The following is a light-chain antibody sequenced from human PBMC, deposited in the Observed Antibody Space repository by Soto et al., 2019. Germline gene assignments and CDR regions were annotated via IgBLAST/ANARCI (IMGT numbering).Light chain of an antibody. Sequence: IQLTQSPSSLSASVGDRVTISCRASQGIANFLAWYQQKPGKAPKLLIYGASTLQSGVPSRFSGSGSGTDFTLTICSLQPEDCATYYCQQLNSFPIPFGPGTKVHIK. CDR1: QGIANF. J-gene: IGKJ3*01. CDR2: GAS. CDR3: QQLNSFPIP. V-gene: IGKV1-9*01.